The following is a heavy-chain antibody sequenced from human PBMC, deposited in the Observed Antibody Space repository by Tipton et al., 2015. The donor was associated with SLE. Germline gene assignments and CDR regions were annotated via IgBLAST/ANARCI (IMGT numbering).Heavy chain of an antibody. CDR3: ARSRETYDLGGVFDF. CDR1: SGSLRDPDYF. CDR2: ISPSGST. J-gene: IGHJ4*02. D-gene: IGHD3-16*01. Sequence: TLSLTCAVHSGSLRDPDYFWSWTRQSPAKGLEWIGDISPSGSTRYNPSLRGRVTISVDTSKDQFSLILNSVTAADTAVYYCARSRETYDLGGVFDFWGQGTLVTVSS. V-gene: IGHV4-34*09.